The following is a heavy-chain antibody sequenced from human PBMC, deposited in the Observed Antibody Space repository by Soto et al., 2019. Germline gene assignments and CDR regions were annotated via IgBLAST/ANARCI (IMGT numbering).Heavy chain of an antibody. CDR2: IYYSGST. CDR3: ARVGGLAARTFDY. J-gene: IGHJ4*02. D-gene: IGHD6-6*01. CDR1: GGSISDFY. V-gene: IGHV4-59*01. Sequence: PSETLSLTCTVSGGSISDFYWSWMRQPPGKGLEWIGYIYYSGSTNYNPSLKSRVTISVDTSKNQFSLNLRSMSPADTAVYYCARVGGLAARTFDYWGPGTLVTVSS.